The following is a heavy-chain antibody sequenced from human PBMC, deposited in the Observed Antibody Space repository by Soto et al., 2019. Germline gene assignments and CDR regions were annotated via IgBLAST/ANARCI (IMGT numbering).Heavy chain of an antibody. Sequence: QVQLVESGGGVVQPGRSLRLSCAASGFTFSSYAMHWVRQAPGKGLEWVAVISYDGIHKYYTDSVEGRFTISRDTSKNTLYLQMNSLRAEDTAVYYCARALQSGSYFDHWGRGTLVTVSS. V-gene: IGHV3-30-3*01. D-gene: IGHD1-26*01. J-gene: IGHJ4*02. CDR3: ARALQSGSYFDH. CDR1: GFTFSSYA. CDR2: ISYDGIHK.